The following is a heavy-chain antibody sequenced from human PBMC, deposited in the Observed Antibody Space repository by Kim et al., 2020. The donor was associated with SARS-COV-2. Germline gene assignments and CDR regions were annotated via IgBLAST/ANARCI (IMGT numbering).Heavy chain of an antibody. Sequence: SETLSLTCTVSGGSISSSSYYWGWIRQPPGKGLEWIGSIYYSGSTYYNPSLKSRVTISVDTSKNQFSLKLSSVAAADTAVYYCARGGWGLTISFGAFDI. D-gene: IGHD3-16*01. V-gene: IGHV4-39*01. CDR1: GGSISSSSYY. J-gene: IGHJ3*02. CDR3: ARGGWGLTISFGAFDI. CDR2: IYYSGST.